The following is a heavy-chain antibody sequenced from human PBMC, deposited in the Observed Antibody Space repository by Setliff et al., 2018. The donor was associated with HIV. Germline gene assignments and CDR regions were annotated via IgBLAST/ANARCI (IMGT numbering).Heavy chain of an antibody. CDR1: GFTFSSYA. D-gene: IGHD3-22*01. V-gene: IGHV3-23*01. CDR2: ISGRGGST. CDR3: VKGVGAYYYDSSGSGGR. Sequence: SCAASGFTFSSYAMSWVRQAPGKGLEWVSGISGRGGSTYYADSVKGRFTISRDNSKNTLYLQMNNLRAEDTALYYCVKGVGAYYYDSSGSGGRWGQGTLVTVSS. J-gene: IGHJ4*02.